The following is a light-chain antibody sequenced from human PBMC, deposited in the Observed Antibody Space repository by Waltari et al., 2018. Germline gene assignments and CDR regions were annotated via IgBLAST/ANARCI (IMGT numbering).Light chain of an antibody. J-gene: IGKJ1*01. CDR2: GAS. CDR3: QQYDNWLGT. V-gene: IGKV3-15*01. CDR1: QSIRSN. Sequence: EIVMTQSLATLSAFPGERATLSCRASQSIRSNLAWYQHKPGQAPRLLIYGASTRATGIPARFSGSGSGTEFTLTISSLQSEDFAVYFCQQYDNWLGTFGQGTKVEIK.